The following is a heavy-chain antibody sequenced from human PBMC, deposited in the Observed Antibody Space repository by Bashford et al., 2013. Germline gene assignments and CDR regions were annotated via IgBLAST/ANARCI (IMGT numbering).Heavy chain of an antibody. CDR2: INGPGERT. D-gene: IGHD6-19*01. Sequence: VRQAPGKGLEWVSHINGPGERTYYTESLKGRFTISRDNSKNTLYLQMDGLRAEDTAVYYCAKDRHWSSSEWYYGVLSFDSWGQGTLVTVSS. J-gene: IGHJ4*02. V-gene: IGHV3-23*01. CDR3: AKDRHWSSSEWYYGVLSFDS.